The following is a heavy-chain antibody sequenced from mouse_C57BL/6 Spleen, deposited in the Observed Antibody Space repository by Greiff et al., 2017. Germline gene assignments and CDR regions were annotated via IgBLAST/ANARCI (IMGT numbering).Heavy chain of an antibody. D-gene: IGHD2-3*01. CDR1: GYTFTSYW. CDR2: IDPSDSYT. V-gene: IGHV1-59*01. CDR3: ARERDCYPFAY. J-gene: IGHJ3*01. Sequence: QVQLQQPGAELVRPGTSVKLSCKASGYTFTSYWMHWVKQRPGQGLEWIGVIDPSDSYTNYNQKFKGKATLTVDTSSSTAYMQLSSLTSEDSAVYYCARERDCYPFAYWGQGTLVTVSA.